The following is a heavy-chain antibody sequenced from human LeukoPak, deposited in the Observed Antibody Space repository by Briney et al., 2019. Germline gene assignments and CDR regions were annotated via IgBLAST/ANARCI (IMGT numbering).Heavy chain of an antibody. V-gene: IGHV3-21*01. J-gene: IGHJ4*02. D-gene: IGHD5-24*01. CDR3: ARSRRDGYNYDFDY. Sequence: GRSLRLSCAATGFTFGSYSMNWVRQAPGKGLEWVSSISGSRSYIYHADSLKGRFTISRDNAKNSLYLQMNSLRAEDTAVYYCARSRRDGYNYDFDYWGQGTLVTVSS. CDR2: ISGSRSYI. CDR1: GFTFGSYS.